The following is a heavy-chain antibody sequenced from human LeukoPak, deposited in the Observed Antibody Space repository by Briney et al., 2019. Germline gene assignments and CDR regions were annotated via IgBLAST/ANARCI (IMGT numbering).Heavy chain of an antibody. CDR2: VRNKPHSYTT. J-gene: IGHJ3*02. Sequence: GGSLRLSCAVSGFTFSDHYMDWVRQAPGKGLEWVGRVRNKPHSYTTEYAASVKGRFTISRDDSKNLVFLQMNSLKTEDTAVYYCARAGYCRGGSCHDAFHIWGHGTMVTVSS. CDR3: ARAGYCRGGSCHDAFHI. V-gene: IGHV3-72*01. D-gene: IGHD2-15*01. CDR1: GFTFSDHY.